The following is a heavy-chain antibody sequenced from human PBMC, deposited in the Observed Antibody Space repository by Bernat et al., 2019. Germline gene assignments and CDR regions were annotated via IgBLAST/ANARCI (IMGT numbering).Heavy chain of an antibody. CDR1: GFTFTCCS. V-gene: IGHV3-30*18. CDR2: ISYDGSNK. J-gene: IGHJ4*02. D-gene: IGHD6-6*01. CDR3: AKERYSSSSQQDSD. Sequence: VQLVESGGGLVKPGGSLTLSCAASGFTFTCCSMNWVRQAPGKGLEWVAVISYDGSNKYYADSVKGRFTISRDNSKNTLYLQMNSLRAEDTAVYYCAKERYSSSSQQDSDWGQGTLVTVSS.